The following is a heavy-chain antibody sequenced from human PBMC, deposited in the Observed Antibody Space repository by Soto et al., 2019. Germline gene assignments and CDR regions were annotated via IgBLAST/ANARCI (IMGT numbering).Heavy chain of an antibody. Sequence: ASVKVSCKDSGYTLTELSMHWVRQAPGKGLEWMGGFDPEDGETIYAQKFQGRVTMTEDTSTDTAYMELSSLRSEDTAVYYCASGGYCSGGSCYSHAFDIWGQGTMVTVSS. CDR3: ASGGYCSGGSCYSHAFDI. D-gene: IGHD2-15*01. CDR2: FDPEDGET. V-gene: IGHV1-24*01. CDR1: GYTLTELS. J-gene: IGHJ3*02.